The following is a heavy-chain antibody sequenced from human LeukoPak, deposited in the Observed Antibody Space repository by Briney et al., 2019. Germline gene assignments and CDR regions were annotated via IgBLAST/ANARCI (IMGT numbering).Heavy chain of an antibody. V-gene: IGHV1-2*02. CDR2: INPNSGGT. CDR1: GYTFTSYY. CDR3: ARARRGYGSGSYGDY. Sequence: SVKVSCKASGYTFTSYYMHWVRQAPGQGLEWMGWINPNSGGTNYAQKFQGRVTMTRDTSISTAYMELSRLRSDDTAVYYCARARRGYGSGSYGDYWGQGTLVTVSS. J-gene: IGHJ4*02. D-gene: IGHD3-10*01.